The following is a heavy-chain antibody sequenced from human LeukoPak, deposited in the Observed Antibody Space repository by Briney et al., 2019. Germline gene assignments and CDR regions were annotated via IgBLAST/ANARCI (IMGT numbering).Heavy chain of an antibody. CDR1: GGSFSGYY. Sequence: PSETLSLTCAVYGGSFSGYYWSWIRQPPGKGLEWIGEINHSGSTNYNPSLKSRVTISVDTSKNQFSLKLSSVTAADTAVYYCARGPVRYYDILTGYYTPYYYGMDVWGQGTTVTVSS. CDR2: INHSGST. J-gene: IGHJ6*02. D-gene: IGHD3-9*01. V-gene: IGHV4-34*01. CDR3: ARGPVRYYDILTGYYTPYYYGMDV.